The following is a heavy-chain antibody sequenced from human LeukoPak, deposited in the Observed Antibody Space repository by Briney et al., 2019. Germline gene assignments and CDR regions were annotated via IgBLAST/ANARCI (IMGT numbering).Heavy chain of an antibody. V-gene: IGHV3-48*03. CDR3: ARGYGSGSSHIDY. Sequence: GGSLRLSCAASGFTFSSYEMNWVRQAPGKGLEWVSYISSSGTTTYYAASVKGRFTISRDNAKNSLYLQVNSLRAEDTAVYYCARGYGSGSSHIDYWGQGTLVTVSS. J-gene: IGHJ4*02. CDR1: GFTFSSYE. CDR2: ISSSGTTT. D-gene: IGHD3-10*01.